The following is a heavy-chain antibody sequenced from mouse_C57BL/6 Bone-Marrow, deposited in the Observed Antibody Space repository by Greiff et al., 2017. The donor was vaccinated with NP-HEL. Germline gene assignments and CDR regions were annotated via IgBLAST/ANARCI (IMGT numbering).Heavy chain of an antibody. Sequence: QVQLQQSGSELRSPGSSVKLSCKDFDSEVFPIAYMSWVRQKPGHGFEWIGGILPSIGRTIYGEKFEDKATLDADTLSNTAYLELNSLTSEDSAIYYCASGYYRNYVPNDYDMDYWGKGTSVTVSS. CDR3: ASGYYRNYVPNDYDMDY. CDR2: ILPSIGRT. V-gene: IGHV15-2*01. J-gene: IGHJ4*01. CDR1: DSEVFPIAY. D-gene: IGHD2-1*01.